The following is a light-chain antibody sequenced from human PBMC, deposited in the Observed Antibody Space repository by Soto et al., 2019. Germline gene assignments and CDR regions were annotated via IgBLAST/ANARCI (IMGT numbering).Light chain of an antibody. J-gene: IGKJ1*01. CDR3: QLSYITAWT. V-gene: IGKV1-39*01. Sequence: VHLTLSPSSRAASVGDSVNIATRASHIVNSYLAWYQQKPGEAPKLLISATSSLQIGVPSRFAGSGSGTDFTLAISGLQPEDFAVYYCQLSYITAWTFGQGTKVDNK. CDR1: HIVNSY. CDR2: ATS.